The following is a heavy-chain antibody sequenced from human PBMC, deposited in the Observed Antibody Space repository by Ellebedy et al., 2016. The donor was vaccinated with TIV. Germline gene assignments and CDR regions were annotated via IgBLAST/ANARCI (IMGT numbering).Heavy chain of an antibody. Sequence: GESLKISCAASGFTFSSYWMSWVRQAPGKGLEWVANIKQDGSEKYYVDSVKGRFTISRDNSKNTLYLQMNSLRAEDTAVYYCAREYYYGSGLAYWGQGTLVTVSS. V-gene: IGHV3-7*01. D-gene: IGHD3-10*01. J-gene: IGHJ4*02. CDR2: IKQDGSEK. CDR1: GFTFSSYW. CDR3: AREYYYGSGLAY.